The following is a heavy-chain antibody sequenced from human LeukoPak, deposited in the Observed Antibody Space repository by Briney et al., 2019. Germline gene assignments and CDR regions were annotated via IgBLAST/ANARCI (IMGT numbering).Heavy chain of an antibody. CDR1: GFTFSRYS. CDR2: VNSDGSGT. CDR3: VCLGLGGLSLD. D-gene: IGHD3-16*01. Sequence: GGSLRLSGAASGFTFSRYSMHWVRQAPGKGPVWVSHVNSDGSGTDYADSVKGRFTISRDNAKNTLYLQMNSLRVEDTAVYYCVCLGLGGLSLDWGQGTLVTVSS. J-gene: IGHJ4*02. V-gene: IGHV3-74*01.